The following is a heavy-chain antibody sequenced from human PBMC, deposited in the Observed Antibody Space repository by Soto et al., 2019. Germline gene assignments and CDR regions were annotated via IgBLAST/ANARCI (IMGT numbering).Heavy chain of an antibody. J-gene: IGHJ6*02. Sequence: GGSLRLSCAASGFTFSSYAMHWVRQAPGKGLEWVAVISYDGSNKYYADSVKGRFTISRDNSKNTLYLQMNSLRAEDTAVYYCARDHQPSIPSPPDVWGQGTTVTVSS. CDR3: ARDHQPSIPSPPDV. V-gene: IGHV3-30-3*01. CDR1: GFTFSSYA. CDR2: ISYDGSNK. D-gene: IGHD2-2*01.